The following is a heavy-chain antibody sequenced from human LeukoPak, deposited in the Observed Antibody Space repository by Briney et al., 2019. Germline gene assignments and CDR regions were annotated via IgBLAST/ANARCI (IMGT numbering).Heavy chain of an antibody. CDR2: IYHSGST. CDR3: ARDGDSSGWYDP. D-gene: IGHD6-19*01. Sequence: PSGTLSLTCAVSGGSISSSNWWSWVRQPPGKGLAWIGEIYHSGSTNYNPSLKSRVTISVDKSKNQFSLKLSSVTAADTAVYYFARDGDSSGWYDPWGQGTLVTVSS. J-gene: IGHJ5*02. V-gene: IGHV4-4*02. CDR1: GGSISSSNW.